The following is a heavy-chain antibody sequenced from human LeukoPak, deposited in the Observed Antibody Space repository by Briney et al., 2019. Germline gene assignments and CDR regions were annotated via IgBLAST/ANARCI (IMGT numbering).Heavy chain of an antibody. J-gene: IGHJ4*02. CDR1: GFTFSSYG. CDR3: ARDRHSSSWYDFGC. Sequence: GRSLRLSCAASGFTFSSYGMHWVRQAPGKGLEWVAVIWYDGSNKYYADSVKGRFTISRDNSKNTLYLQMNSLRAEDTAVYYCARDRHSSSWYDFGCWGQGTLVTVSS. D-gene: IGHD6-13*01. V-gene: IGHV3-33*01. CDR2: IWYDGSNK.